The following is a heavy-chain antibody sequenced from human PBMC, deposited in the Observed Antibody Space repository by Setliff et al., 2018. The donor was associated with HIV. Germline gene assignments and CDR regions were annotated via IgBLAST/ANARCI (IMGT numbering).Heavy chain of an antibody. CDR3: ARVPRITTLRNAFDI. Sequence: PSETLSLTCAVYGASFSDYYWSWIRQPPGKGLEWIGEIYYTGNTYYNPSLKSRITISIDTSKNQFSLNLNSVTAADTAVYYCARVPRITTLRNAFDIWGQGTMVTVSS. CDR1: GASFSDYY. J-gene: IGHJ3*02. V-gene: IGHV4-34*09. CDR2: IYYTGNT. D-gene: IGHD3-10*01.